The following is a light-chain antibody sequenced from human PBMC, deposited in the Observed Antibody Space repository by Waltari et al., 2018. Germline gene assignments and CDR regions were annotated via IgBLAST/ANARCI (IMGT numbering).Light chain of an antibody. V-gene: IGLV4-69*01. CDR1: TGHSSYA. Sequence: QVVLPQSPSASASLGASVQLPCTLRTGHSSYAIAWQQQRPEKGPRYLMKRNSDGTHTKGDGIPDRFSGSSSGAERYLTVSSLQSEDEADYYCQTWGTGRVFGGGTRLTVL. CDR2: RNSDGTH. CDR3: QTWGTGRV. J-gene: IGLJ3*02.